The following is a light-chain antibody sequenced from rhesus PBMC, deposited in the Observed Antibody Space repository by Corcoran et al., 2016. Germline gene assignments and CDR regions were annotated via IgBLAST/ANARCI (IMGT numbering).Light chain of an antibody. J-gene: IGKJ3*01. V-gene: IGKV1-22*01. CDR2: KAS. CDR3: LQYGSSPLT. Sequence: DIQMTQSPSSLSASVGDTVTITCRASQSISNWLDWYQQKPGKAPKLLIYKASSLKSGVPSRFSGCGSGTDFTLTISSLQPEDFATYYCLQYGSSPLTFGPGTKLDIK. CDR1: QSISNW.